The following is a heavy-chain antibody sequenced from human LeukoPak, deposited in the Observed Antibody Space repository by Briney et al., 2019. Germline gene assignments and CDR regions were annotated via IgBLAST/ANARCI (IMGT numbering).Heavy chain of an antibody. CDR1: GFTFSSYG. CDR2: ISGSAGST. Sequence: PGGSLRLSCAASGFTFSSYGMNWVRQAPGKGLEWVSAISGSAGSTYYADSVKGRFTISRDNSKNTLYLQMNSLRAEDTAVYYCAKHTGYSSSWYAEDYWGQGTLVTVSS. V-gene: IGHV3-23*01. CDR3: AKHTGYSSSWYAEDY. J-gene: IGHJ4*02. D-gene: IGHD6-13*01.